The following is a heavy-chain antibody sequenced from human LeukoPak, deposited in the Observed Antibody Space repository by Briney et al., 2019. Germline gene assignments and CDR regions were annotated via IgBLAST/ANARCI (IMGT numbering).Heavy chain of an antibody. CDR1: GGSISSSY. CDR3: ARNRWYYDILTGYYRVWDY. Sequence: SETLSLTCAVSGGSISSSYWTWIRQPPGKGLEWIGNVYYSGDTNYNPSLKSRVTISVDTSKNQFSLKLSSVTAADTAVYYCARNRWYYDILTGYYRVWDYWSQGTLVTVSS. D-gene: IGHD3-9*01. CDR2: VYYSGDT. V-gene: IGHV4-59*12. J-gene: IGHJ4*02.